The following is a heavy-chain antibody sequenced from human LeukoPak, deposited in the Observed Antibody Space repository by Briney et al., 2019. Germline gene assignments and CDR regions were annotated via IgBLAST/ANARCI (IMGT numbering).Heavy chain of an antibody. V-gene: IGHV3-66*01. CDR3: ARDSPRTGRYFDWLLFDY. CDR1: GFTVSSNY. Sequence: GGSLRLSCAAYGFTVSSNYMSWVRQAPGKGLEWVSVIYSGGSTYYADSVKGRFTISRDNSKNTLYLQMNSLRAEDTAVYYCARDSPRTGRYFDWLLFDYWGQGTLVTVSS. J-gene: IGHJ4*02. CDR2: IYSGGST. D-gene: IGHD3-9*01.